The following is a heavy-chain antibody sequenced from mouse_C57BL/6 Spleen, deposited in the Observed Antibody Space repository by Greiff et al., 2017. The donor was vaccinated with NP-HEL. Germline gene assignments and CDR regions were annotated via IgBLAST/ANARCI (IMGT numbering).Heavy chain of an antibody. CDR1: GFTFSDYG. CDR2: ISSGSSTI. Sequence: EVHLVESGGGLVKPGGSLKLSCAASGFTFSDYGMHWVRQAPEKGLEWVAYISSGSSTIYYADTVKGRFTISRDNAKNTLFLQMTSLRSEDTAMYYCARLTVVAPYAMDYWGQGTSVTVSS. V-gene: IGHV5-17*01. J-gene: IGHJ4*01. D-gene: IGHD1-1*01. CDR3: ARLTVVAPYAMDY.